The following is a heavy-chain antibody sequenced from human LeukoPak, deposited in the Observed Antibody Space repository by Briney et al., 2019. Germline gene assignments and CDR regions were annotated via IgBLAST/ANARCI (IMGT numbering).Heavy chain of an antibody. J-gene: IGHJ4*02. CDR2: IYYSGST. D-gene: IGHD4-11*01. Sequence: SETLSLTCTVSGGSTSSYYWSWIRQPPGKGLEWIGYIYYSGSTNYNPSLKTRVTISVDTPKNQFSLKLSSVPAADTAVYHCAGSSGNYIYFDYWGQGTLVTVST. CDR3: AGSSGNYIYFDY. V-gene: IGHV4-59*08. CDR1: GGSTSSYY.